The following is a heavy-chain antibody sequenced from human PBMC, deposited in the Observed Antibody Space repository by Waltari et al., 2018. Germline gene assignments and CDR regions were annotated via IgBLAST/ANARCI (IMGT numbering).Heavy chain of an antibody. J-gene: IGHJ4*02. Sequence: QVQLVQSGAEVKKPGSSVKVSCKDSGGTFSSYAIGWVRQAPGQGLEWMGGIIPIFGTANYAQKFQGRVTITADESTSTAYMELSSLRSEDTAVYYCARGGEETMEWLLYRDSYFDYWGQGTLVTVSS. CDR1: GGTFSSYA. D-gene: IGHD3-3*01. CDR3: ARGGEETMEWLLYRDSYFDY. CDR2: IIPIFGTA. V-gene: IGHV1-69*13.